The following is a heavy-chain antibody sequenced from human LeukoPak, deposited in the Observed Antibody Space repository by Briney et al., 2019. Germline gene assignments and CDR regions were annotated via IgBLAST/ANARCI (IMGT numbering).Heavy chain of an antibody. Sequence: PGGSLRLSCAASGFTFSDYDMNWIRQAPGTELEWASYITGSSSSKYYADSVKGRFTISRDNAKNSLYLQMNSLRAEDTAVYYCARPTTSGWYPHWGQGTMVTVSS. CDR3: ARPTTSGWYPH. CDR1: GFTFSDYD. CDR2: ITGSSSSK. V-gene: IGHV3-48*01. J-gene: IGHJ3*01. D-gene: IGHD6-19*01.